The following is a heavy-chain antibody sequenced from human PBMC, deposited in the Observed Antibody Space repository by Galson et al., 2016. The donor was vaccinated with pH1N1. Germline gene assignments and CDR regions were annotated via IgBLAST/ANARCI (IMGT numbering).Heavy chain of an antibody. CDR1: GFTFSNYW. CDR2: IKEDGSET. CDR3: AGAIGSRSPY. V-gene: IGHV3-7*01. J-gene: IGHJ4*02. Sequence: SLRLSCAASGFTFSNYWMHWVRQVPGKGLEWVANIKEDGSETYYVDSVRGRFTISRDNAKNSLYLQMNSLRDEDTALYYCAGAIGSRSPYWGQGTLVTVSS. D-gene: IGHD3-16*02.